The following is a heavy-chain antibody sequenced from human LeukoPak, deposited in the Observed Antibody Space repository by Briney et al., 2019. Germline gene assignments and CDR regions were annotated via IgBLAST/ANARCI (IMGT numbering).Heavy chain of an antibody. CDR3: VTDGGYHSSGPFDY. J-gene: IGHJ4*02. CDR2: IWYDGSDE. Sequence: PGGSLRLSCAASGFTFSSHGMHWVRQAPGKGLEWVSIIWYDGSDEYYADSVKGRFTISRDNSKNTLYLQMNSLRAEDTAVYYCVTDGGYHSSGPFDYWGQGTLVTVSS. V-gene: IGHV3-33*01. D-gene: IGHD3-22*01. CDR1: GFTFSSHG.